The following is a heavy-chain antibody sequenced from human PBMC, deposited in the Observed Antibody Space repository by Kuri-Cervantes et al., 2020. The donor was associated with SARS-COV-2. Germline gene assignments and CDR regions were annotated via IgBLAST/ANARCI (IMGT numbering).Heavy chain of an antibody. CDR2: INPNSGGT. Sequence: ASVKVSCKASGYTFTGYYMHWVRQAPGQGLEWMGWINPNSGGTNYAQKFQGRVTMTGDTSISTAYMELSRLRSNDTAVYYCARAAEDSSGYYYGVYDYWGQGTLVTVSS. CDR3: ARAAEDSSGYYYGVYDY. V-gene: IGHV1-2*02. D-gene: IGHD3-22*01. CDR1: GYTFTGYY. J-gene: IGHJ4*02.